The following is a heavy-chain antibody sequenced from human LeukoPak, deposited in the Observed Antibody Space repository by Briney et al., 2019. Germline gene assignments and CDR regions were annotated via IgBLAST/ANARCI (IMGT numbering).Heavy chain of an antibody. J-gene: IGHJ4*02. Sequence: SETLSLTCAVYGGSFSGYYWSWIRQPPGKGLEWIGEINHSGSTNYNPSLKSRVTISVDTSKNQFSLKLSSVTAADTAVYYCARVLKRRWLQLGYFDYWGQGTLVTVSS. CDR1: GGSFSGYY. V-gene: IGHV4-34*01. CDR2: INHSGST. CDR3: ARVLKRRWLQLGYFDY. D-gene: IGHD5-24*01.